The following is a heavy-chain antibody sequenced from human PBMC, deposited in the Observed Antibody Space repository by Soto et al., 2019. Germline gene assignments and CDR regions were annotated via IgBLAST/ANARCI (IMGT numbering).Heavy chain of an antibody. Sequence: PGRSLRLSCAASGFTFSSYGMHWVRQAPGKGLEWVAVIWYDGSKKYYADSVKGRFTISRDNSKYMLSLQLSSLRAEDTAVYYCAREYSSSPYFFFYGLEDWGQGTTVTVSS. J-gene: IGHJ6*02. CDR1: GFTFSSYG. D-gene: IGHD6-6*01. CDR3: AREYSSSPYFFFYGLED. CDR2: IWYDGSKK. V-gene: IGHV3-33*01.